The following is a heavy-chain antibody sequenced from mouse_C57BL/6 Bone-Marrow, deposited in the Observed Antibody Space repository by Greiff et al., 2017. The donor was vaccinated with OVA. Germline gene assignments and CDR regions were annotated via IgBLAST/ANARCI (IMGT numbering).Heavy chain of an antibody. Sequence: QVQLKQSGAELVRPGASVTLSCKASGYTFTDYEMHWVKQTPVHGLEWIGAIDPETGGTAYNQKFKGKAILTADKSSSTAYMELRSLTSEDADVYYCTDDPRRRFAYWGQGTLGTVSA. CDR1: GYTFTDYE. J-gene: IGHJ3*01. CDR2: IDPETGGT. D-gene: IGHD2-3*01. CDR3: TDDPRRRFAY. V-gene: IGHV1-15*01.